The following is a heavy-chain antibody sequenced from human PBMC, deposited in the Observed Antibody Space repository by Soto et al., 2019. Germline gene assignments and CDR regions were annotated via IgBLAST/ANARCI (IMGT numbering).Heavy chain of an antibody. J-gene: IGHJ6*02. CDR2: ISGSGGST. V-gene: IGHV3-23*01. CDR1: GFTFSSYA. Sequence: GGSLRLSCAASGFTFSSYAMSWVRQAPGKGLEWVSAISGSGGSTYYADSVKGRFTISRDNSKNTLYLQMNSLRAEDTAVYYCAKPTASVDSYYFDYYYGMDAWGQGTTVTVSS. D-gene: IGHD1-26*01. CDR3: AKPTASVDSYYFDYYYGMDA.